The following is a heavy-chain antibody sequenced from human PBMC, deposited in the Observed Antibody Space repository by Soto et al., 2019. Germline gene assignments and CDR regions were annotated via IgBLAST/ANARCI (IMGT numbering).Heavy chain of an antibody. D-gene: IGHD2-15*01. CDR2: IFHGGNT. J-gene: IGHJ3*01. CDR3: ARARWYDDFDV. Sequence: AETLSLTCAVSGFFISSGNYWGLIRKPPGKGLEWIGSIFHGGNTYYNPSLKSRVTISVDMSKNQFSLKLNSVTAADTAVYYCARARWYDDFDVWGQGTVVTVSS. V-gene: IGHV4-38-2*01. CDR1: GFFISSGNY.